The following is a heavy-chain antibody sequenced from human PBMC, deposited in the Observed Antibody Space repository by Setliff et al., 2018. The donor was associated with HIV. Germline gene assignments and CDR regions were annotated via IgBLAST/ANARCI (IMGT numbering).Heavy chain of an antibody. V-gene: IGHV1-69*10. CDR3: AGSAHSYSYMGYYYHTMDV. CDR1: GGTFSTYV. CDR2: MLPILGMG. Sequence: SVKVSCKTSGGTFSTYVITWVRQAPGQGLEWMGGMLPILGMGDFAQKFQGRVTITADASTGTAYMELSSLTSDDTAVYYCAGSAHSYSYMGYYYHTMDVWGQGTTVTVSS. J-gene: IGHJ6*02. D-gene: IGHD4-4*01.